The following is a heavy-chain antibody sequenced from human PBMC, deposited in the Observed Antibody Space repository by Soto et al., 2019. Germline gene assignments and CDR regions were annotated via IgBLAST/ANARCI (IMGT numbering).Heavy chain of an antibody. V-gene: IGHV3-53*01. J-gene: IGHJ6*02. CDR1: GFTVSSNY. CDR3: ARELNSYYYYGMDV. CDR2: IYSGGST. Sequence: GGSLRLSCAASGFTVSSNYMSWVRQAPGKGLEWVSVIYSGGSTYYADSVKGRFTISRDNSKNTLYLQMNSLRAEDTAVYYCARELNSYYYYGMDVWGQGTTVTVSS.